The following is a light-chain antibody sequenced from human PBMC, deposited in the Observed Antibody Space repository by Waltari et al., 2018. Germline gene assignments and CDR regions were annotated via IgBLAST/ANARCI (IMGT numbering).Light chain of an antibody. CDR1: SSDVGGYDY. J-gene: IGLJ2*01. CDR2: DVS. Sequence: QSALTQPASVSGSPGQSISISCTGTSSDVGGYDYVSWYQQYPGKAPNLMIFDVSTRHSGVSDRFSGSKSGNTASLTISGLQAEDEAYYYCSSYSTSSTLVVFGGGTKVTVL. V-gene: IGLV2-14*03. CDR3: SSYSTSSTLVV.